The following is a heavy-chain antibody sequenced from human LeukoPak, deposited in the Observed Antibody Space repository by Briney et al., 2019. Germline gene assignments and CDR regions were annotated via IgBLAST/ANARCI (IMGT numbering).Heavy chain of an antibody. CDR3: ARHQEAADLQADY. D-gene: IGHD2-15*01. Sequence: KTSETLSLTCTVPGGSIISYYWSWIRQPPGKGLEWIGYIYYSGSTNYNPSLKSRVTISVDTSKNQFSLKLSSVTAADTAVYYCARHQEAADLQADYWGQGTLFTVSS. CDR2: IYYSGST. CDR1: GGSIISYY. J-gene: IGHJ4*02. V-gene: IGHV4-59*08.